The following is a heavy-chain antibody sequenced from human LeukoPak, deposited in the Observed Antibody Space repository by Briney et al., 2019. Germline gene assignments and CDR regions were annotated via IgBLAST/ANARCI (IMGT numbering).Heavy chain of an antibody. V-gene: IGHV4-39*01. Sequence: KPSETLSLTCTVSGASISSSSYYWGWIRQPPGKGLEWIGSIYYNGDTYYNSSLKSRLTISVDTSKNQFTLKLSSMTAADTALYYCARLRGYTSGNPGYWGQGSLVTVSS. D-gene: IGHD5-18*01. CDR1: GASISSSSYY. CDR2: IYYNGDT. J-gene: IGHJ4*02. CDR3: ARLRGYTSGNPGY.